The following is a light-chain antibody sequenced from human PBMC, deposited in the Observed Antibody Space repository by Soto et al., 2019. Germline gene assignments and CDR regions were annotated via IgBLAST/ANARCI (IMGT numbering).Light chain of an antibody. CDR1: SSNLGAGYD. V-gene: IGLV1-40*01. Sequence: QLVLTQPRSVSGAPGQRVTISCTGNSSNLGAGYDVHWYQQLPGAAPKLVISGNRNRPSGVPERFSGSKSGTSASLAITGLQTEDEADYYCQAYDYSLTASVFGGGTKLTVL. J-gene: IGLJ3*02. CDR2: GNR. CDR3: QAYDYSLTASV.